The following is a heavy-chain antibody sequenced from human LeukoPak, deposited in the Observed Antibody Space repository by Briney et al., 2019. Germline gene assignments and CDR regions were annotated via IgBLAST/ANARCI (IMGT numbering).Heavy chain of an antibody. V-gene: IGHV3-64D*06. Sequence: PGGSLRLSCSASGFTFSTHAMYWVRQAPGKGLEYVPGISSNGGSTNYADSVKGRFTISRDNSKNTLYLQMSSLRAEDTAVYYCVKSDRPDYADFGLGSWGRGTLVTVSS. D-gene: IGHD4-17*01. CDR1: GFTFSTHA. CDR3: VKSDRPDYADFGLGS. CDR2: ISSNGGST. J-gene: IGHJ5*02.